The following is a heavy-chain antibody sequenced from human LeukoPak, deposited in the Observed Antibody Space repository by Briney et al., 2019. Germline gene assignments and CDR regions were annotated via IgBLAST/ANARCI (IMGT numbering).Heavy chain of an antibody. CDR1: GITFSSYW. D-gene: IGHD1-26*01. CDR2: ISSDGSTT. V-gene: IGHV3-74*01. CDR3: ARDGHSGSHSWRGYFDY. J-gene: IGHJ4*02. Sequence: GSLRLSCAASGITFSSYWMHWVRQAPGKGLMWVSRISSDGSTTSYADSVKGRFTISRDNSKNTLYLQMNSLRAEDTAVYYCARDGHSGSHSWRGYFDYWGQGTLVTVSS.